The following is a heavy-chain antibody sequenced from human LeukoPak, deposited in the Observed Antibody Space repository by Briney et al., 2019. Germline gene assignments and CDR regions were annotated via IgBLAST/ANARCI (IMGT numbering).Heavy chain of an antibody. CDR1: VASFNSDYQY. V-gene: IGHV4-31*03. CDR3: SRGLDSRKLGY. D-gene: IGHD3-22*01. J-gene: IGHJ4*02. Sequence: SETLSLTCTVSVASFNSDYQYCNWIRQSPAKGLEWIGSIHPSGMLYNNPSLESRVTMSRDTSKNQFSLNLNSVTAADTAVYFCSRGLDSRKLGYWGQGILVTVSS. CDR2: IHPSGML.